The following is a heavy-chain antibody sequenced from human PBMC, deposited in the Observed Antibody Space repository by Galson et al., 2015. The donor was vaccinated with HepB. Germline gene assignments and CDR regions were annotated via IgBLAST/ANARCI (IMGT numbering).Heavy chain of an antibody. CDR1: GFTFSSYA. CDR3: ARDSSSSWYPIHDYWGQGTLVTVSSGSALWFGELYAFDI. J-gene: IGHJ3*02. V-gene: IGHV3-30*04. D-gene: IGHD3-10*01. Sequence: SLRLSCAASGFTFSSYAMHWVRQAPGKGLEWVAVISYDGSNKYYADSVKGRFTISRDNSKNTLYLQMNSLRAEDTAVYYCARDSSSSWYPIHDYWGQGTLVTVSSGSALWFGELYAFDIWGQGTMVTVSS. CDR2: ISYDGSNK.